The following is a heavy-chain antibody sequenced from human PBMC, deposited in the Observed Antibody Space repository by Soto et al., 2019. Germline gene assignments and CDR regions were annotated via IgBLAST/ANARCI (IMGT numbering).Heavy chain of an antibody. Sequence: QVQLVESGGGVVQPGRSPRLSCAASGFTFSSYGMHWVRQAPGKGLEWVAVIWYDGSNKYYADSVKGRFTISRDNSKNTLYLQMNSLRAEDTAVYYCARHRLKSPDYGMDVWGQRTTVTVSS. D-gene: IGHD5-12*01. CDR3: ARHRLKSPDYGMDV. CDR2: IWYDGSNK. CDR1: GFTFSSYG. J-gene: IGHJ6*02. V-gene: IGHV3-33*01.